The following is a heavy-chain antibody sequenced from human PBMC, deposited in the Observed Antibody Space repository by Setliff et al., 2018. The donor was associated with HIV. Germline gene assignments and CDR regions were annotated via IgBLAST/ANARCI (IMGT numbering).Heavy chain of an antibody. CDR2: IYPGNSDT. J-gene: IGHJ4*02. CDR1: GYTFSNYC. V-gene: IGHV5-51*01. CDR3: ARHPIHTYGYGAFDF. Sequence: GESLKISCKDSGYTFSNYCIAWVRQLPGKGLEWMGLIYPGNSDTTYSPSFQGQVTISADKSINTAHLQWSSLKASDTAIYYCARHPIHTYGYGAFDFWGRGTLVTVSS. D-gene: IGHD5-18*01.